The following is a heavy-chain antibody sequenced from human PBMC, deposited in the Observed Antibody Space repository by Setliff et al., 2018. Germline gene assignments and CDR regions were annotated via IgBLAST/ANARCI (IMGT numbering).Heavy chain of an antibody. J-gene: IGHJ6*02. CDR3: AKGPSGYYYDSSGYYGLGMDV. CDR1: GFTFSTYW. D-gene: IGHD3-22*01. CDR2: IKQDGSEK. Sequence: GGSLRLSCAASGFTFSTYWMSWVRQAPGKGLEWVANIKQDGSEKYYVDSVKGRFSISRDNAKNSLYLQMNSLRAEDTAVYYCAKGPSGYYYDSSGYYGLGMDVWGQGTTVTVSS. V-gene: IGHV3-7*01.